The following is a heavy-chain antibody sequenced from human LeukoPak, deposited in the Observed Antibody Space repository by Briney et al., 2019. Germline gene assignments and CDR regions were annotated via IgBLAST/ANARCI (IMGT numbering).Heavy chain of an antibody. J-gene: IGHJ5*02. D-gene: IGHD2-21*01. CDR3: ARTRRDPGFVP. Sequence: SETLSLTCAVYGGSFSGYYWSWIRQPPGKGLEWIGEINHSGSTNYNPSLKSRVTISVDTSKNQFSLKLSSVTAADTAVYYCARTRRDPGFVPWGQGTLVTVSS. V-gene: IGHV4-34*01. CDR1: GGSFSGYY. CDR2: INHSGST.